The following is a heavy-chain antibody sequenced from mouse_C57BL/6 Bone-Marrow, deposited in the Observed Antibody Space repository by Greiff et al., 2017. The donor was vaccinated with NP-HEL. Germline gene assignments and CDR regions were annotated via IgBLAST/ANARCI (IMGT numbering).Heavy chain of an antibody. CDR2: INPSTGGT. D-gene: IGHD3-1*01. Sequence: VQLKESGPELVKPGASVKISCKASGYSFTGYYMNWVKQSPEKSLEWIGEINPSTGGTTYNQKFKAKATLTVDKSSSTAYMQLKSLTSEDSAVYYCARGATHWGQGTSVTVSS. CDR3: ARGATH. J-gene: IGHJ4*01. V-gene: IGHV1-42*01. CDR1: GYSFTGYY.